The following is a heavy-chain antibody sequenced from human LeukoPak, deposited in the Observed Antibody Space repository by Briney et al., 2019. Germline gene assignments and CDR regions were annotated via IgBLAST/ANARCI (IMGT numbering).Heavy chain of an antibody. J-gene: IGHJ4*02. CDR2: INPNSGGT. CDR1: GYTFTGYY. CDR3: ARAVIAVAGPSFDY. D-gene: IGHD6-19*01. V-gene: IGHV1-2*02. Sequence: ASVKVPCKASGYTFTGYYMHWVRQAPGQGLEWMGWINPNSGGTNYAQKFQGRVTMTRGTSISTAYMELSRLRSDDTAVYYCARAVIAVAGPSFDYWGQGTLVTVSS.